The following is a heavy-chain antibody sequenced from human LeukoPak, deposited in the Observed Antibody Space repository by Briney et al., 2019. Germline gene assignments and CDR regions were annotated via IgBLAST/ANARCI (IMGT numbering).Heavy chain of an antibody. CDR1: GFTFSSCG. D-gene: IGHD4-11*01. CDR3: VRDEGTVTPRGYYYHMDV. CDR2: IKQDVVVA. Sequence: PGVSLRLFCAPSGFTFSSCGMHCVRQAPGRGLVGVAKIKQDVVVAYNKDSLKGPFTISRDNAKSSVFIQLDTLSDADTAVYFCVRDEGTVTPRGYYYHMDVWGKGTTVIVSS. V-gene: IGHV3-7*01. J-gene: IGHJ6*03.